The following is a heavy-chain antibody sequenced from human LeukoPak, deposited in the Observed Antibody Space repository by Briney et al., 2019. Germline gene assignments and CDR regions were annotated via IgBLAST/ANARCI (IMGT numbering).Heavy chain of an antibody. V-gene: IGHV3-53*01. CDR1: GFTVSSNY. Sequence: GGSLRLSCAASGFTVSSNYMSWVHQAPGKGLEWVSVIYSGGSTYYADSVKGRFTISRDNSKNTLYLQMNSLRAEDTAVYYCARGAVATVRGYFDYWGQGTLVTVSS. CDR3: ARGAVATVRGYFDY. D-gene: IGHD2-15*01. CDR2: IYSGGST. J-gene: IGHJ4*02.